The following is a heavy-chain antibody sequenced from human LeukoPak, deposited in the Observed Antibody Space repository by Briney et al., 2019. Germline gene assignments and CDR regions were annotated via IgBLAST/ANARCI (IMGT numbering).Heavy chain of an antibody. CDR2: ISSSGSTI. CDR3: ARDRDYGTFDY. D-gene: IGHD4-17*01. J-gene: IGHJ4*02. Sequence: GGSLRLSCVVSGFTFSSYEMNWVRQAPGKGLEWVSYISSSGSTIEYADSVKGRFTISRDNAKNSLYLEMNSLRSDDTAIYYCARDRDYGTFDYWGQGTLVTVSS. CDR1: GFTFSSYE. V-gene: IGHV3-48*03.